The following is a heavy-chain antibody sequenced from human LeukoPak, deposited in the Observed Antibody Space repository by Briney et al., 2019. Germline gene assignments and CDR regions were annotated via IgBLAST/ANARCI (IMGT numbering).Heavy chain of an antibody. CDR1: GFTFSDYY. CDR3: AREDSPRLIPSDY. D-gene: IGHD3-22*01. J-gene: IGHJ4*02. V-gene: IGHV3-11*04. CDR2: ISSSGSTI. Sequence: PGGSLRLSCAASGFTFSDYYMSWIRQAPGKGLEWVSYISSSGSTIYYADSVKGQFTISRDNAKNSLYLQMNSLRAEDTAVYYCAREDSPRLIPSDYWGQGTLVTVSS.